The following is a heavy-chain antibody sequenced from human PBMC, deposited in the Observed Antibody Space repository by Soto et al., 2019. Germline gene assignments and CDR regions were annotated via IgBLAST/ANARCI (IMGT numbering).Heavy chain of an antibody. CDR1: GGTLSSYT. Sequence: SVKVSRKASGGTLSSYTISWGRQAPGQGLEWVGRIIPILGIANYAQKFQGRVTMTADKSTSTAYMELSSLRSEDTAVYYCARVPYCSSTSCYAGDYYYYMDVWGKGTTVTVSS. D-gene: IGHD2-2*01. J-gene: IGHJ6*03. CDR3: ARVPYCSSTSCYAGDYYYYMDV. V-gene: IGHV1-69*02. CDR2: IIPILGIA.